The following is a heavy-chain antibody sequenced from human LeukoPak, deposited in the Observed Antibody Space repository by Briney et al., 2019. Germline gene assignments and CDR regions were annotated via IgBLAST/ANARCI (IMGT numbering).Heavy chain of an antibody. V-gene: IGHV3-23*01. CDR2: ISGSGGST. J-gene: IGHJ4*02. Sequence: PGGSLRLSCAASGFTFSSYAMSWVRQAPGKGLEWVSAISGSGGSTYYADSVKGRFTISRDNSKNTLYLQMNSLRAEDTAVYYCARDSVAVGATSGDYWGQGTLVTVSS. D-gene: IGHD1-26*01. CDR3: ARDSVAVGATSGDY. CDR1: GFTFSSYA.